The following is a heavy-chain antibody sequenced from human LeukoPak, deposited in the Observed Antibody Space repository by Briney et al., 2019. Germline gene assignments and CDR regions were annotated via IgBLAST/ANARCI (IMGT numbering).Heavy chain of an antibody. CDR1: GGSFSGYY. J-gene: IGHJ4*02. CDR2: INHSGST. D-gene: IGHD3-10*01. Sequence: SETLSLTCAVYGGSFSGYYWSWIRQPPGKGLEWTGEINHSGSTNYNPSLKSRVTISVDTSKNQFSLKLSSVTAADTAVYYCAAKISMVRGVIAHWGQGTLVTVSS. CDR3: AAKISMVRGVIAH. V-gene: IGHV4-34*01.